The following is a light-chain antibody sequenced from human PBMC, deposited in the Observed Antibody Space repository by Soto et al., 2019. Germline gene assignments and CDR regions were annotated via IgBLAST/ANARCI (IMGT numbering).Light chain of an antibody. Sequence: DIQMTQSPSSLSASVGDRVTITGRASQSISSYLNWYQQKPGKAPKIMIYAASNFQSGVPSRVRGSGSGTHFTLTISSLKPEDFETYYCQQLHGYPITFGQGTRLEIK. CDR3: QQLHGYPIT. J-gene: IGKJ5*01. CDR2: AAS. CDR1: QSISSY. V-gene: IGKV1-39*01.